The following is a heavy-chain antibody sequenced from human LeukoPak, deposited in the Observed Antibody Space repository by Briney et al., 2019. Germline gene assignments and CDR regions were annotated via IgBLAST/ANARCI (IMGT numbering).Heavy chain of an antibody. V-gene: IGHV4-39*01. D-gene: IGHD3-22*01. Sequence: SETLSLTCTVSGGSISSSSYYWGWIRQPPGKGLEWIGSIYYSGSTYYNPSLKSRVTISVDTSKNQFSLKLSSVTAADTAVYYCARGRGYYDSSGYHYWGQGTLVTVSS. CDR2: IYYSGST. CDR3: ARGRGYYDSSGYHY. J-gene: IGHJ4*02. CDR1: GGSISSSSYY.